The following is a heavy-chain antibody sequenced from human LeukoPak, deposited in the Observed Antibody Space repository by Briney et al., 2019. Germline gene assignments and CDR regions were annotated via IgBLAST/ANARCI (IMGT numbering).Heavy chain of an antibody. V-gene: IGHV3-64*04. CDR1: GFTFSSYA. D-gene: IGHD3-10*01. CDR3: AKVLTQYGSGSYPFDY. CDR2: ISSNGGST. J-gene: IGHJ4*02. Sequence: GGSLRLSCSASGFTFSSYAMRWVRQAPGKGLEYVSAISSNGGSTYYADSVKGRFTISRDNSKNTLYLQMNSLRAEDTAVYYCAKVLTQYGSGSYPFDYWGQGTLVTVSS.